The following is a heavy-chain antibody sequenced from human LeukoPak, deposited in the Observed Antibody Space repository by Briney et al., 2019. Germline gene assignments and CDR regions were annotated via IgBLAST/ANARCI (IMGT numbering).Heavy chain of an antibody. CDR1: GYTFTSYA. CDR3: ARVEYSRSNWFDP. J-gene: IGHJ5*02. D-gene: IGHD6-6*01. V-gene: IGHV1-69*05. CDR2: IIPIFGTA. Sequence: SVKVSCKASGYTFTSYAISWVRQAPGQGLEWMGGIIPIFGTANYAQKFQGRVTITTDESTSTAYMELSSLRSEDTAVYYCARVEYSRSNWFDPWGQGTLVTVSS.